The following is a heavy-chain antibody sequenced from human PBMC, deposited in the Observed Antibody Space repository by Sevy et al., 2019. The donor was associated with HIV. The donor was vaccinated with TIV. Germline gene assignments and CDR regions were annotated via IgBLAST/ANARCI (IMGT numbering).Heavy chain of an antibody. J-gene: IGHJ3*02. D-gene: IGHD2-2*01. CDR3: ARHCSSSSCSHAFDI. V-gene: IGHV4-34*01. CDR2: INHSGGT. Sequence: SETLSLTCAVYGGSFSGYYWSWIRQPPGKGLEWIGEINHSGGTNYNPSLKSRVTISVDTPKNQLSLKLNSVTAADTAVYYCARHCSSSSCSHAFDIWGQGTMVTVSS. CDR1: GGSFSGYY.